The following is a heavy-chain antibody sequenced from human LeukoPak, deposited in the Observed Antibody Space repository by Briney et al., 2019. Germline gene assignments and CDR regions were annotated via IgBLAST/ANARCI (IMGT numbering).Heavy chain of an antibody. CDR3: ARGRQYDYDSSGYLRVGYYYYGMDV. D-gene: IGHD3-22*01. J-gene: IGHJ6*02. CDR1: GGSFSGYY. Sequence: PSETVSLTCAVYGGSFSGYYWSWIRQPPGKGLEWIGEINHSGSTNYNPSLKSRVTISVSTSKNQLSLKLRSVTAEDTAVYYRARGRQYDYDSSGYLRVGYYYYGMDVWPRGPTVTVSS. CDR2: INHSGST. V-gene: IGHV4-34*01.